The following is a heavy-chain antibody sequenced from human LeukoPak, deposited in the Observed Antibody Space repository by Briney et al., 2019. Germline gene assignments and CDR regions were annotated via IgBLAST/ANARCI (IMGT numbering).Heavy chain of an antibody. J-gene: IGHJ4*02. Sequence: GGSLRLSCVVSGLILSNYAMTWVRQAPGKGLEWVSYISERGGSTTYADSVKGRFTISRDTSLNTLYLQMNNLRAEDTAVYFCAKRGVVIRGILVIGYHQEAYHYDFWGQGVLVTVSS. CDR3: AKRGVVIRGILVIGYHQEAYHYDF. D-gene: IGHD3-10*01. V-gene: IGHV3-23*01. CDR1: GLILSNYA. CDR2: ISERGGST.